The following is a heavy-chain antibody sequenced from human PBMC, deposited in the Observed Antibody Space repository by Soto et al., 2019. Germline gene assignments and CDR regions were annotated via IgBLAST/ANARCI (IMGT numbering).Heavy chain of an antibody. V-gene: IGHV1-69*01. CDR1: GGTFSTYT. CDR2: IIPIFGTA. CDR3: ARSQDSSGYWNNCFDP. Sequence: QVQLVQSGAEVKKPGSSVKVACKASGGTFSTYTITWVRQAPGQGLEWRGGIIPIFGTANYPQKFQGRVTSTADDSTSTAYMEMSSLRSEDTAVYYCARSQDSSGYWNNCFDPWGQGTLVTVSS. J-gene: IGHJ5*02. D-gene: IGHD3-22*01.